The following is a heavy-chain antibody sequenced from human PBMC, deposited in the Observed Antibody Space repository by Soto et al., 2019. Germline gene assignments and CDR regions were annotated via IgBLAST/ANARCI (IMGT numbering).Heavy chain of an antibody. J-gene: IGHJ4*02. D-gene: IGHD4-17*01. CDR2: IKFDGSNK. V-gene: IGHV3-30*03. CDR1: GFTFSSYG. Sequence: GGSLRLSCAASGFTFSSYGMHWVRQAPGKGLEWVAVIKFDGSNKYYVDSVKGRFTISRDNSKNTVYLQMNSLRAEDTAVYYCARDRGPRTVTSIDYWGLGTLVTVSS. CDR3: ARDRGPRTVTSIDY.